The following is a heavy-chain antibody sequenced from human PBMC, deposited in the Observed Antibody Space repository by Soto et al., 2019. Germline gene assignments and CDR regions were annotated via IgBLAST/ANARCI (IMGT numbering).Heavy chain of an antibody. CDR3: ARDRWFDP. CDR1: GGSISSDW. V-gene: IGHV4-59*01. CDR2: IYQYGST. Sequence: PSETLSLTCTVSGGSISSDWWSWVRPSPGKGLEWIGDIYQYGSTLYNPSLKSRVTISVDTSKNQFSLKLSSVTAADTAVYYCARDRWFDPWGQGTLVTVSS. J-gene: IGHJ5*02.